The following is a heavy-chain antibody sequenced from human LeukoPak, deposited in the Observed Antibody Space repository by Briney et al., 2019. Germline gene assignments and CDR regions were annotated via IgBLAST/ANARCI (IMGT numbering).Heavy chain of an antibody. CDR1: GFTFSACP. CDR3: AKDSLIVVVPAAMDY. CDR2: ISYDGSSK. J-gene: IGHJ4*02. D-gene: IGHD2-2*01. Sequence: GGSLRLSCAASGFTFSACPMHWVRQAPGKGLEWVAIISYDGSSKFYADSVKGRFTISRDNSKNTLYLQVNSLRAADTAVYYCAKDSLIVVVPAAMDYWGQGTLVTVSS. V-gene: IGHV3-30*18.